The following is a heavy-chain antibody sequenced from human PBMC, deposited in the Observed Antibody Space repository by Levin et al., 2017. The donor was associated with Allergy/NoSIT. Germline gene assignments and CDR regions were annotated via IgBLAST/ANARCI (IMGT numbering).Heavy chain of an antibody. CDR3: ARGPYTWIQLWPTSYYYGMDV. V-gene: IGHV4-59*01. CDR1: GGSISSYY. Sequence: SQTLSLTCTVSGGSISSYYWSWIRQPPGKGLEWIGYIYYSGSTNYNPSLKSRVTISVDTSKNQFSLKLSSVTAADTAVYYCARGPYTWIQLWPTSYYYGMDVWGQGTTVTVSS. CDR2: IYYSGST. J-gene: IGHJ6*02. D-gene: IGHD5-18*01.